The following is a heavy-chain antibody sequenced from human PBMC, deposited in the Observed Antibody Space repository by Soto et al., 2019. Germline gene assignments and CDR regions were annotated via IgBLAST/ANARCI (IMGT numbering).Heavy chain of an antibody. D-gene: IGHD2-2*01. CDR2: ISAYNGNT. CDR3: ARAVVACSSTSCSTACMDV. CDR1: GYTFTSYC. J-gene: IGHJ6*03. V-gene: IGHV1-18*01. Sequence: ASVKVSCKASGYTFTSYCISWVRQAPGQGLEWMGWISAYNGNTNYAQKLQGRVTMTTDTSTSTAYMELRSLRSDDTAVYYCARAVVACSSTSCSTACMDVWGKGTTVTLSS.